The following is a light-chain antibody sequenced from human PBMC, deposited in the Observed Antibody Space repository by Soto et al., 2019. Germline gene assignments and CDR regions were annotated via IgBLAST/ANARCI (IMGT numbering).Light chain of an antibody. J-gene: IGLJ3*02. CDR1: SIDVGHPYNY. Sequence: QSVLTQPVSVSGSPGQSITISCTGTSIDVGHPYNYVSWYQQYPGKAPKLLILGVSNRPSGISGRFSGSKSGNTASLTISGLQPEDEADYYCMSYIASTTTHWVLGGGTKLTVL. CDR3: MSYIASTTTHWV. V-gene: IGLV2-14*03. CDR2: GVS.